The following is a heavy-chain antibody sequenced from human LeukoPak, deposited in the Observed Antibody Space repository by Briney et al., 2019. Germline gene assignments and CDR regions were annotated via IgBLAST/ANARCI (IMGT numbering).Heavy chain of an antibody. Sequence: SETLSLTCAVSGGSISSGGYSWSWIRQPPGKGLEWIGYIYHSGSTYYNPSLKSRVTISVDRSKNQFSLKLSSVTAADTAVYYCARDNTVVTPGWYFDLWGRGTLVTVSS. CDR2: IYHSGST. D-gene: IGHD4-23*01. CDR3: ARDNTVVTPGWYFDL. J-gene: IGHJ2*01. V-gene: IGHV4-30-2*01. CDR1: GGSISSGGYS.